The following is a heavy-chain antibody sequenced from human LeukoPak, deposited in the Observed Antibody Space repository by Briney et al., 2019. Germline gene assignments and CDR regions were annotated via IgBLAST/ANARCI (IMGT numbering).Heavy chain of an antibody. D-gene: IGHD1-26*01. CDR2: ISSSSNTV. J-gene: IGHJ4*02. Sequence: GGSLRLSCAASGFTFSDYYMTWVRQAPGKGLEWVSYISSSSNTVYYADSVKGRLTVSRDNANNSLYVQLTNLRAEDTAVYYCARRAMGATSFDYWGQGTLVTVSS. CDR3: ARRAMGATSFDY. V-gene: IGHV3-11*04. CDR1: GFTFSDYY.